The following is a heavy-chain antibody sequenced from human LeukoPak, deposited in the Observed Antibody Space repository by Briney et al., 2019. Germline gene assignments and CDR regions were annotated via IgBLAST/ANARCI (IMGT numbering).Heavy chain of an antibody. J-gene: IGHJ4*02. V-gene: IGHV4-59*01. CDR2: IYYSGST. CDR3: GRGGQWLILADY. Sequence: PSETLSLTCTVSGGSISSYYWSWIRQPPGKGLEWIGYIYYSGSTYYNPSLKSRVTISVDTSKNQFSLKLSSVTAADTAVYYCGRGGQWLILADYWGQGTLVTVSS. D-gene: IGHD6-19*01. CDR1: GGSISSYY.